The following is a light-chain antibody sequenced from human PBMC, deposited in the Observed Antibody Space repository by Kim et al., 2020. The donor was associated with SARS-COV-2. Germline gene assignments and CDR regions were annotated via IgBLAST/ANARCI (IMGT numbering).Light chain of an antibody. J-gene: IGLJ2*01. CDR1: SSDVGGYNY. Sequence: GQSINTSCTGTSSDVGGYNYVSWYKKHPVKAPKLMIYDVNTRPSVVSNRFSGSKSGNTASLTISGLQAEDEADYYCSSYTSSSTLVFGGGTQLTVL. CDR2: DVN. V-gene: IGLV2-14*04. CDR3: SSYTSSSTLV.